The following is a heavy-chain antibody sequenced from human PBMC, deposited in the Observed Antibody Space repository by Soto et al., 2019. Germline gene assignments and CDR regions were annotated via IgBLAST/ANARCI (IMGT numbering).Heavy chain of an antibody. CDR2: INPNSGGT. D-gene: IGHD2-8*02. CDR3: ARDRGKGLRVYWPDAFDI. V-gene: IGHV1-2*02. CDR1: GYTFTGYY. J-gene: IGHJ3*02. Sequence: QVQLVQSGAEVKKPGASVKVSCKASGYTFTGYYMHWVRQAPGQGLEWMGWINPNSGGTNDAQKFQGRVTMTRDTPISTAYMEVSRLRSDDTAVYYCARDRGKGLRVYWPDAFDIWGQGTMVPVSS.